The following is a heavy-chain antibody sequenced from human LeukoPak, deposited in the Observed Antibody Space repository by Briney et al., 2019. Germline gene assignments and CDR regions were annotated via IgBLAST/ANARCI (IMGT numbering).Heavy chain of an antibody. V-gene: IGHV3-66*01. CDR2: IYSGGST. CDR1: GFTVSSNY. Sequence: GGSLRLSCAASGFTVSSNYMSWVRQVPEKGLEWVSVIYSGGSTFYADSVKGRFTISRDNSKNTLYLEMNSLRAEDTAVYYCAKDLMRDRWFGESWGQGTLVTVSS. D-gene: IGHD3-10*01. CDR3: AKDLMRDRWFGES. J-gene: IGHJ5*02.